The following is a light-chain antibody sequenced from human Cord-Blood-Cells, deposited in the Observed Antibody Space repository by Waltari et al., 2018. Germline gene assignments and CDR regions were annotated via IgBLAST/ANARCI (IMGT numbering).Light chain of an antibody. Sequence: QSALTQPPSASGSPGQSVTISCTGTSSDVGGYNYVAWSQQHPGKAPKLMIYEVSKRPSGVPDRFSGSKSGNTASLTVSGLQAEDEADYYCSSYAGSNNFEKVFGGGTKLTVL. J-gene: IGLJ3*02. CDR1: SSDVGGYNY. V-gene: IGLV2-8*01. CDR2: EVS. CDR3: SSYAGSNNFEKV.